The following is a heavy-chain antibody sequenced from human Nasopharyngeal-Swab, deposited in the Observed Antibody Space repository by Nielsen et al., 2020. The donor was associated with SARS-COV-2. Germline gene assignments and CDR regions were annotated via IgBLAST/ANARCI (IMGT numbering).Heavy chain of an antibody. CDR2: IDWDDDK. J-gene: IGHJ4*02. CDR3: ARCSNYGDYVDY. CDR1: GFSLSTSGMC. D-gene: IGHD4-17*01. V-gene: IGHV2-70*11. Sequence: SAPTLVYPTQTLTLTCTFSGFSLSTSGMCVSWIRQPPGKALEWLARIDWDDDKYYSTSLKTRLTISKDTSKNQVVLTMTNMDPVDTATYYCARCSNYGDYVDYWGQGTLVTVSS.